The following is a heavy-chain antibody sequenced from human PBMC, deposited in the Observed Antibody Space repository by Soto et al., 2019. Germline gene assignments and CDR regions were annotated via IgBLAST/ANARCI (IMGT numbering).Heavy chain of an antibody. Sequence: QLQLQESGPGLVKPSETLSLTCTVSGGSISSSSYYWGWIRQPPGKGLEWIGSIYYSGSTYYNPSLKSRVTISVDTSKNQFSLKLSSVTAADTAVYYCARHIVLMVYAPQPRYPWFDPWGQGTLVTVSS. CDR2: IYYSGST. D-gene: IGHD2-8*01. J-gene: IGHJ5*02. CDR1: GGSISSSSYY. V-gene: IGHV4-39*01. CDR3: ARHIVLMVYAPQPRYPWFDP.